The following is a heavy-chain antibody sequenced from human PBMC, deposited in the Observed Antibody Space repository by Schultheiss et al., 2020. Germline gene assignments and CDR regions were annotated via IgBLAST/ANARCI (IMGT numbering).Heavy chain of an antibody. Sequence: LRLSCTVSGGSISSGGYYWSWIRQHPGKGLEWIGYIYYSGSTYYNPSLKSRVTISVDTSKNQFSLKLSSVTAADTAVYYCARVGGEDYGSGPRPLYYYYGMDVWGQGTTVTVSS. CDR1: GGSISSGGYY. D-gene: IGHD3-10*01. V-gene: IGHV4-31*03. J-gene: IGHJ6*02. CDR2: IYYSGST. CDR3: ARVGGEDYGSGPRPLYYYYGMDV.